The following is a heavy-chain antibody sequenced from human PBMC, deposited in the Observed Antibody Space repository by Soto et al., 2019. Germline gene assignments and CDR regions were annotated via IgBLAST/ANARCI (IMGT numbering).Heavy chain of an antibody. J-gene: IGHJ6*02. CDR2: ISGSGGSM. D-gene: IGHD1-26*01. CDR3: AKDWGRGGATADYYYALDV. Sequence: WGSLRLSCAASGFTFNIYAMSWVRQAPGKGLEWVSIISGSGGSMYYADSVKGRFTISRDNSKNTVYLQMNTLRAEDTAVYYCAKDWGRGGATADYYYALDVWGQGTTVTVSS. CDR1: GFTFNIYA. V-gene: IGHV3-23*01.